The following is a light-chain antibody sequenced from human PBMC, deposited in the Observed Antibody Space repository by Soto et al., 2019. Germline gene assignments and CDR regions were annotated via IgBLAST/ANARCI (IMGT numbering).Light chain of an antibody. J-gene: IGKJ2*01. V-gene: IGKV1-5*01. CDR3: QQYFHYPVT. CDR1: HDINNW. CDR2: DVS. Sequence: DLQMTQSPSTLSAFVGDRATITCRATHDINNWLAWYQQKPGKAPRLLIYDVSTLQTGVPSRFSGRGSGTEATLIISSLQPDDVATYYCQQYFHYPVTFGRGTKVEIK.